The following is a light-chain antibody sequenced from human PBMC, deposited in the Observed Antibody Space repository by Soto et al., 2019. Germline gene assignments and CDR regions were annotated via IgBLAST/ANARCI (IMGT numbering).Light chain of an antibody. Sequence: DIQMTQSPSSLSASVGDRVTITCRASQSISSYLNWYQQKPGKAPRLLIYKASTLETGVPSRFSGSGSGTEFTLTISSLQPDDFATYYCQQYNSFPTFGPGTKVHIK. CDR1: QSISSY. CDR3: QQYNSFPT. CDR2: KAS. J-gene: IGKJ3*01. V-gene: IGKV1-5*03.